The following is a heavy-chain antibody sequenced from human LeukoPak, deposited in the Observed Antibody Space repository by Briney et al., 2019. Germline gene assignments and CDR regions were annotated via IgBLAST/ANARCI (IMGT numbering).Heavy chain of an antibody. Sequence: GASVKVSCKASGYTFTSYYMHWVRQAPGQGLEWMGIINPSGGSTSYAQKFQGRVTMTRDMSTSTVYMELSSLRSEDTAVYYCARDLLGLGLPGYWGQGTLVTVSS. CDR2: INPSGGST. CDR1: GYTFTSYY. J-gene: IGHJ4*02. CDR3: ARDLLGLGLPGY. D-gene: IGHD3/OR15-3a*01. V-gene: IGHV1-46*01.